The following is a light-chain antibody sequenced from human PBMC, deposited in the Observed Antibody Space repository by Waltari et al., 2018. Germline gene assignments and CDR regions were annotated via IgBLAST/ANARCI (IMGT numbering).Light chain of an antibody. V-gene: IGKV2-28*01. J-gene: IGKJ5*01. Sequence: EIVLTQSPLSLPVTLGEPASIPCTSSQSLLHSNGYNYLDWYVQRPGLPPRLPIYFGSYRASGVPDRVSGSGSVTDFTLKISKVGAEDVGVYYCMQALQTSITFGQGTRLEIK. CDR1: QSLLHSNGYNY. CDR2: FGS. CDR3: MQALQTSIT.